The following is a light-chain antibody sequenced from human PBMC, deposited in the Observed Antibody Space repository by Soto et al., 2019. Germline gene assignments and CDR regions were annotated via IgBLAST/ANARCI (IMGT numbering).Light chain of an antibody. V-gene: IGKV1-39*01. CDR2: TAS. CDR3: QQSYSTPPLT. Sequence: DIQMTQSPSSLSASIGDRVTITCRASQSINNYLNWYQQKPGKAPKLLIYTASSLQSGVPSRFSGSGFGAEFTLTISSLQPEDFATYYCQQSYSTPPLTFGGGTRVE. CDR1: QSINNY. J-gene: IGKJ4*01.